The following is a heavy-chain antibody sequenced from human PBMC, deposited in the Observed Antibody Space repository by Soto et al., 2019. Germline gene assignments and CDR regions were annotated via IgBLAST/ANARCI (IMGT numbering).Heavy chain of an antibody. D-gene: IGHD3-22*01. Sequence: PGGSLRLSCAASGFTFSTYAMGWVRQAPGKGLEWVSNISGGGGTTYYADSVKGRFTISRDNSNNTLFLQMNSLRAEDTAVYYCAKDLVTTIVVIGAAFDIWGQGTIVTVSS. J-gene: IGHJ3*02. CDR1: GFTFSTYA. CDR2: ISGGGGTT. CDR3: AKDLVTTIVVIGAAFDI. V-gene: IGHV3-23*01.